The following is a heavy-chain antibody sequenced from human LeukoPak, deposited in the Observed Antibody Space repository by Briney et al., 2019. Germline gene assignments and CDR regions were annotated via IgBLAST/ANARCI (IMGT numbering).Heavy chain of an antibody. V-gene: IGHV3-23*05. D-gene: IGHD2-8*01. J-gene: IGHJ4*02. Sequence: GGSLRLSCAASGFNFNSYTMNWVRQAPGKGLQWVANILASGSPTYYADSVKGRFIISRDNSKNTVYLQMNSLRVEDTAIYYCAKGLRPDGVDNFDHWGQGILVTVSS. CDR1: GFNFNSYT. CDR3: AKGLRPDGVDNFDH. CDR2: ILASGSPT.